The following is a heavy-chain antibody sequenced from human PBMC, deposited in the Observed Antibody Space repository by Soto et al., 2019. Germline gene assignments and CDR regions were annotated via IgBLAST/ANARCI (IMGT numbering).Heavy chain of an antibody. CDR3: ARAIFGYFDWPDLQSNYFDY. J-gene: IGHJ4*02. Sequence: SETLSLTCTVSGGSISSYYWSWIRQPPGKGLEWIGYIYYSGSTNYNPSLKSRVTISVDTSKNQFSLKLSSVTAADTAVYYCARAIFGYFDWPDLQSNYFDYWGQGTLVTVSS. V-gene: IGHV4-59*01. D-gene: IGHD3-9*01. CDR1: GGSISSYY. CDR2: IYYSGST.